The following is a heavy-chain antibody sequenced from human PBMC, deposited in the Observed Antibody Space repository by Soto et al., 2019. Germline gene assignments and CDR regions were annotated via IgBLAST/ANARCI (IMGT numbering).Heavy chain of an antibody. V-gene: IGHV1-18*01. Sequence: GASVKVSCKASGYSFTSYGISWVRQAPGQGLEWMGWISAYNGNTNYAQKLQGRVTMTTDTSTSTAYMELRSLRSDDTAVYYCARDPAIAAAGKLSWYDPWGQGTLVTVSS. CDR3: ARDPAIAAAGKLSWYDP. CDR2: ISAYNGNT. D-gene: IGHD6-13*01. CDR1: GYSFTSYG. J-gene: IGHJ5*02.